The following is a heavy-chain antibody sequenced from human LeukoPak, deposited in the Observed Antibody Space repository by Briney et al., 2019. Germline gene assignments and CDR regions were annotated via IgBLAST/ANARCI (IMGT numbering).Heavy chain of an antibody. J-gene: IGHJ4*02. Sequence: GGSLRLSCAASGFTFDDYAMHWVRQAPGKGLEWVSGISWNSGSIGYADSVKGRFTISRDNAKNSLYLQMNSLRAEDTAVYYCAKVPKGGYFDYWGQGTLVTVSS. CDR1: GFTFDDYA. D-gene: IGHD2-2*01. CDR3: AKVPKGGYFDY. V-gene: IGHV3-9*01. CDR2: ISWNSGSI.